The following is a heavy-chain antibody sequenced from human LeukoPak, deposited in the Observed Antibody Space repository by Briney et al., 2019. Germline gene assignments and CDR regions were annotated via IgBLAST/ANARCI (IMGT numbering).Heavy chain of an antibody. CDR3: AKDRFRTTVTHYDY. CDR2: IYYSGST. V-gene: IGHV4-31*03. Sequence: PSETLSLTCTVSGGSISSGGYYWSWIRQHPGKGLEWIGYIYYSGSTYYNPSLKSRVTISVDTSKNQFSLKLSSVTAADTALYYCAKDRFRTTVTHYDYWGQGTLVTVSS. J-gene: IGHJ4*02. D-gene: IGHD4-17*01. CDR1: GGSISSGGYY.